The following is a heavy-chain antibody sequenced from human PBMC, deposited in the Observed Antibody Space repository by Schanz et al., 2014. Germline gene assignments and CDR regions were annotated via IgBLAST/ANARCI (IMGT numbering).Heavy chain of an antibody. J-gene: IGHJ1*01. CDR3: ARSTSMYFLQ. D-gene: IGHD2-2*01. V-gene: IGHV3-23*04. Sequence: EVQLVESGGGLVQPGGSLRLSCAASGFAFSNYAMNWVRQAPGKGLEWVSGISANGGSTLYADSVKGRFTISRDNAKNTLYLQMNSLRAEDTAVYYCARSTSMYFLQWGQGTLVTVSS. CDR1: GFAFSNYA. CDR2: ISANGGST.